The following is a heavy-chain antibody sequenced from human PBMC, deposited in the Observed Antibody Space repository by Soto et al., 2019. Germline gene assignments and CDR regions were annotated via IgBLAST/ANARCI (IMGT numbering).Heavy chain of an antibody. V-gene: IGHV3-48*01. D-gene: IGHD2-2*01. CDR1: GFTFSSYS. Sequence: QPGGSLRLSCAASGFTFSSYSMNWVRQAPGKGLEWVSYISSSSSTIYYADSVKGRFTISGDNAKNSLYLQMNSLRAEDTAVYYCATHVGYCSSTSCLEYYYYYYMDVWGKGTTVTVSS. CDR3: ATHVGYCSSTSCLEYYYYYYMDV. J-gene: IGHJ6*03. CDR2: ISSSSSTI.